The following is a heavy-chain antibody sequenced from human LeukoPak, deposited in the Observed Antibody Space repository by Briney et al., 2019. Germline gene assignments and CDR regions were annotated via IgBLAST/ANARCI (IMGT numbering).Heavy chain of an antibody. J-gene: IGHJ4*02. Sequence: GESLKISCKGSGYSFSSYWIGWVRQMPGKGLEWMGIIYPGDSDTTYSPSFQGQVTMSADRSINTAYLQWSSLKASDTAMYYCARHFYGSGSYYDYWGQGTLVSVSS. CDR3: ARHFYGSGSYYDY. V-gene: IGHV5-51*01. D-gene: IGHD3-10*01. CDR1: GYSFSSYW. CDR2: IYPGDSDT.